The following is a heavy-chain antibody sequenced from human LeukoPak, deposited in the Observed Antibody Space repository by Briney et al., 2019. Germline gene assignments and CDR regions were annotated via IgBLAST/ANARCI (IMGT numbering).Heavy chain of an antibody. Sequence: GGSLRLSCAASGFTFSNAWMSWVRQAPGKGLEWVGRIKSKTDGGTTDYAAPVKGRFTISRDDPKNTLYLQMNSLKTEDTAVYYCTTAMWFGDLPFDYWGQGTLVTVSS. V-gene: IGHV3-15*01. J-gene: IGHJ4*02. CDR2: IKSKTDGGTT. D-gene: IGHD3-10*01. CDR3: TTAMWFGDLPFDY. CDR1: GFTFSNAW.